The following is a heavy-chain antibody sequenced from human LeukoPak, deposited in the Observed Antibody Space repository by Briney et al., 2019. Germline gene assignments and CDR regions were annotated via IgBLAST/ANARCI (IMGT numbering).Heavy chain of an antibody. CDR1: GFTFSSYG. CDR3: ARLNGDYSPRHDY. V-gene: IGHV3-48*04. CDR2: ISSSGSTI. J-gene: IGHJ4*02. D-gene: IGHD4-17*01. Sequence: PGGSLRLSCAASGFTFSSYGMHWVRQAPGKGLEWVSYISSSGSTIYYADSVKGRFTISRDNAKNSLYLQMNSLRAEDTAVYYCARLNGDYSPRHDYWGQGTLVTVSS.